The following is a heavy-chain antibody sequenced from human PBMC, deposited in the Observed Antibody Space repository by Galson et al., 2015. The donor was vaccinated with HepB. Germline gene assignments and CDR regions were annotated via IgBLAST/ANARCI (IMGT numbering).Heavy chain of an antibody. Sequence: SLRLSCAASGFTFSSYGMHWVRQAPGKGLEWVAVIWYDGSNKYYADSVKGRFTISRDNSKNTLYLQMNSLRAEDTAVYYCARDPTKNSYFDYWGQGTLVTVSS. CDR3: ARDPTKNSYFDY. CDR1: GFTFSSYG. D-gene: IGHD1-7*01. CDR2: IWYDGSNK. V-gene: IGHV3-33*01. J-gene: IGHJ4*02.